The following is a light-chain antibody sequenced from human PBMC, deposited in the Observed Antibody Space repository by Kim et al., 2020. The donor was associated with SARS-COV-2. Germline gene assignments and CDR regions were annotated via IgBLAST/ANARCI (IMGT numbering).Light chain of an antibody. J-gene: IGLJ3*02. Sequence: QYALTQPASVSGSPGQSITISCTGTSSDIGISDYVSWSQQHPGKAPKLMIYDVSKRPSGVSDRFSGSKSGNTASLTISGLQAEDEADYYCASYTSTYTWVFGGGTQLTVL. V-gene: IGLV2-14*03. CDR2: DVS. CDR1: SSDIGISDY. CDR3: ASYTSTYTWV.